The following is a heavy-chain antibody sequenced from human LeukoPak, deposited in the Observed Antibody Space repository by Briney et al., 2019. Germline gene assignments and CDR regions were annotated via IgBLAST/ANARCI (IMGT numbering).Heavy chain of an antibody. CDR1: GVSISSYY. V-gene: IGHV4-59*08. Sequence: SETLSLTCTVSGVSISSYYWSWIRQPPGKGLERIGYIFYSGNTIYHPSLRSRVTISADTSKNHFSLRLRSVTAADTAVYYCARLAAISGSDYPDDWGQGTLVTVSS. D-gene: IGHD1-26*01. CDR2: IFYSGNT. J-gene: IGHJ4*02. CDR3: ARLAAISGSDYPDD.